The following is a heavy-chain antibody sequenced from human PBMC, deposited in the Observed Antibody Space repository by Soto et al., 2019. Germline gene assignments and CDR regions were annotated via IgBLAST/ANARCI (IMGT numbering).Heavy chain of an antibody. CDR1: GGSISSGGYY. D-gene: IGHD3-3*01. V-gene: IGHV4-31*03. CDR2: IYYSGST. J-gene: IGHJ6*03. CDR3: ARASITIFGSGPYYYYMDV. Sequence: PSETLSLTCTVSGGSISSGGYYWSWIRQHPGKGLEWIGYIYYSGSTYYNPSLKSRVTISVDTSKNQFSLKLSSVTAADTAVYYCARASITIFGSGPYYYYMDVWGKGTTVTVSS.